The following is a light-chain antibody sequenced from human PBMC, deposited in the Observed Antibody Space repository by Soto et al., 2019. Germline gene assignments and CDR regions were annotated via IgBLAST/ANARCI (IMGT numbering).Light chain of an antibody. Sequence: DIQMTQSPSTLSASVGDIVTITCRASQNINDYLAWYQQKPGKSPKVLLYDASTLESGVPSRFSGSGSGTQFPLTISGLQHDDFATYFCQQYNSHRTFGQGTKVQIK. V-gene: IGKV1-5*01. CDR2: DAS. CDR1: QNINDY. J-gene: IGKJ1*01. CDR3: QQYNSHRT.